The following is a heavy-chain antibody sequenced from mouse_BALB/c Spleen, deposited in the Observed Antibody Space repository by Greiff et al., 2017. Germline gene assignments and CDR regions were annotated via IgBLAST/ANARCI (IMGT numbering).Heavy chain of an antibody. CDR1: GFSLTGYG. CDR2: IWGDGST. D-gene: IGHD1-1*01. J-gene: IGHJ1*01. Sequence: VQLQQSGPGLVAPSQSLSITCTVSGFSLTGYGVNWVRQPPGKGLEWLGMIWGDGSTDYNSALKSRLSISKDNSKSQVFLKMNSLQTDDTARYYCARDRYYGPYWYFDVWGAGTTVTVSS. V-gene: IGHV2-6-7*01. CDR3: ARDRYYGPYWYFDV.